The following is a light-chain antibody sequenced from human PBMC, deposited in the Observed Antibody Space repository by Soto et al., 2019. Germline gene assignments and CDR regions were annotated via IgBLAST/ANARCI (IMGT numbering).Light chain of an antibody. V-gene: IGLV1-44*01. Sequence: QSVLTQPPSASWTPGQRVTISFSGSSSNNGSKTVNWYQQLPGTAPKLLIYSNNQRPSGVPDRFSGSKSGTSASLAISGLQSEDEADYYCAAWDDSLNGRGVFGTGTKVTVL. J-gene: IGLJ1*01. CDR3: AAWDDSLNGRGV. CDR1: SSNNGSKT. CDR2: SNN.